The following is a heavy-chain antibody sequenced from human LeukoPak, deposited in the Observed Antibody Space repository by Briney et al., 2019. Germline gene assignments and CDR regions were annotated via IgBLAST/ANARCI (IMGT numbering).Heavy chain of an antibody. D-gene: IGHD3-10*01. Sequence: ASVKVSCKASGGTFSSYAISWVRQAPGQGLEWMGGIIPIFGTANYAQKFQGRVTITADESTSTAYMELSSLRSEDTAVYYCARPRLWFGGSRGAFDIWGQGTMVTVSS. CDR2: IIPIFGTA. V-gene: IGHV1-69*13. CDR1: GGTFSSYA. J-gene: IGHJ3*02. CDR3: ARPRLWFGGSRGAFDI.